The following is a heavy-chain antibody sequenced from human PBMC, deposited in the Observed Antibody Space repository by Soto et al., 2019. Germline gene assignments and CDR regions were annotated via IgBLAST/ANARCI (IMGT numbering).Heavy chain of an antibody. Sequence: GASVKVSCKASGYTFTSYAMHWVRQAPGQRLEWMGWINAGNGNTKYSQEFQGRVTITRDTSASTAYMELSSLRSEDTAVYYCAREGYSSLPWFDPWGQGTLVTVSS. CDR2: INAGNGNT. J-gene: IGHJ5*02. V-gene: IGHV1-3*01. CDR1: GYTFTSYA. D-gene: IGHD6-13*01. CDR3: AREGYSSLPWFDP.